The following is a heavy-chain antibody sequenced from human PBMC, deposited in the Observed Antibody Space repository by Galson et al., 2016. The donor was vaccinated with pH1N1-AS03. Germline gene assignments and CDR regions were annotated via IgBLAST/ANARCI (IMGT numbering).Heavy chain of an antibody. D-gene: IGHD1-26*01. V-gene: IGHV4-39*07. Sequence: VSGASISSTPYYWGWIRQPPGQGLEWIGTIYFRGATYYSPSLKSRVTISIDSSKNLFSLSLSSVTAADTAVYYCARHVGGSYPNNLDSWGQGTLVIVSS. J-gene: IGHJ4*02. CDR1: GASISSTPYY. CDR3: ARHVGGSYPNNLDS. CDR2: IYFRGAT.